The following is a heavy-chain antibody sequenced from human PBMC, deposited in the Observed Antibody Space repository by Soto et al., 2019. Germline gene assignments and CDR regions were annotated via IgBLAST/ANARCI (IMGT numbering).Heavy chain of an antibody. V-gene: IGHV4-30-2*01. J-gene: IGHJ5*02. CDR1: GGSISSGGYS. CDR3: ARERVTTSWFEP. CDR2: IYHSGST. D-gene: IGHD4-17*01. Sequence: SETLSLTCAVSGGSISSGGYSWSWIRQPPGKGLEWIGYIYHSGSTYYNPSLKSRVTISVDRSKNQFSLKLSSVTAADTAVYYCARERVTTSWFEPWGKGTPVTVSS.